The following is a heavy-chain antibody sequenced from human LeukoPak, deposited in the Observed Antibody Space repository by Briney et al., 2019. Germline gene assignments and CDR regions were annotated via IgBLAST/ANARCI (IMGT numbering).Heavy chain of an antibody. Sequence: GGSLRLSCAASGFTFSSYAMSWVRQAPGKGLEWVANIKQDGSEKYYVDSVKGRFTISRDNAMNSLYLQMSSLRAEDTAVYYCARDFARTGDYHHFDYWGQGTLVIVSS. D-gene: IGHD7-27*01. CDR1: GFTFSSYA. CDR3: ARDFARTGDYHHFDY. CDR2: IKQDGSEK. V-gene: IGHV3-7*01. J-gene: IGHJ4*02.